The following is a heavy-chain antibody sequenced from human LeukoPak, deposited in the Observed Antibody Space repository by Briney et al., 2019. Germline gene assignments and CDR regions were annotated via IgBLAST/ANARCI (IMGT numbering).Heavy chain of an antibody. J-gene: IGHJ4*02. CDR3: ARDRAIFGVVTHNYFDY. CDR1: GYTFTSYY. CDR2: INPSGGSN. D-gene: IGHD3-3*01. V-gene: IGHV1-46*01. Sequence: GASVKVSCKASGYTFTSYYMHWVRQAPGQGLEWMGIINPSGGSNSYAQKFQGRVTMTRDTSTSTVYMELSSLRSEDTAVYYYARDRAIFGVVTHNYFDYWGQGTLVTVSS.